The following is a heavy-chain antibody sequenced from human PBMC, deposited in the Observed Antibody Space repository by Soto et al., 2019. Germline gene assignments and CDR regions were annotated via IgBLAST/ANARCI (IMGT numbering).Heavy chain of an antibody. J-gene: IGHJ4*02. Sequence: QVQLVQSGAEVKKPGASVKVSCKASGYTFTSYAISWVRQAPGQGLEWMGRISAYNGDRNYAQKFQGRVTMTTDTSPSTAALELRSLTSDDTAMYYCARPQRTAYSSIYYFDYWGQGTLVTVSS. CDR1: GYTFTSYA. CDR2: ISAYNGDR. V-gene: IGHV1-18*01. CDR3: ARPQRTAYSSIYYFDY. D-gene: IGHD2-21*01.